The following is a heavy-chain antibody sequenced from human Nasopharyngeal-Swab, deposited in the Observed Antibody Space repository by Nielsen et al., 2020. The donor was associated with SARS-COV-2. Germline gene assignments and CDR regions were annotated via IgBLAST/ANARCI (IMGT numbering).Heavy chain of an antibody. J-gene: IGHJ4*02. CDR2: ISSSGSTI. Sequence: GGSLRLSCAASGFTFSSYEMNWVRQAPGKGLEWVSYISSSGSTIYYAGSVKGRFTISRDNAKNSLYLQMNSLRAEDTAVYYCARVAPKYYDILTGYTRQYYFDYWGQGTLVTVSS. D-gene: IGHD3-9*01. V-gene: IGHV3-48*03. CDR3: ARVAPKYYDILTGYTRQYYFDY. CDR1: GFTFSSYE.